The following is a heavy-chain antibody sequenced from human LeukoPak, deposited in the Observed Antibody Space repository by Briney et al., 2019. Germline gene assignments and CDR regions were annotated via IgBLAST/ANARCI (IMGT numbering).Heavy chain of an antibody. J-gene: IGHJ5*02. Sequence: SETLSLTCTVSGGSISSYYWSWIRQPAGKGLEWIGRIYTSGSTNYNPSLKSRVTISVDKSKNQFSLKLSSVTAADTAVYYCARDPLITGTTGWFDPRGQGTLVTVSS. V-gene: IGHV4-4*07. CDR1: GGSISSYY. D-gene: IGHD1-7*01. CDR3: ARDPLITGTTGWFDP. CDR2: IYTSGST.